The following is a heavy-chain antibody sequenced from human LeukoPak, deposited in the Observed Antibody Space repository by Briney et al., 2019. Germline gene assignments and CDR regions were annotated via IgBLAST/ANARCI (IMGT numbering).Heavy chain of an antibody. V-gene: IGHV3-21*01. Sequence: GRSLRLSCAASGFTFDDYAMHWVRQAPGKGLEWVSSISSSSSYIYYADSVKGRFTISRDNAKNSLYLQMNSLRAEDTAVYYCAKRAVAGIIDAFDIWGQGTMVTVSS. D-gene: IGHD6-19*01. CDR3: AKRAVAGIIDAFDI. J-gene: IGHJ3*02. CDR2: ISSSSSYI. CDR1: GFTFDDYA.